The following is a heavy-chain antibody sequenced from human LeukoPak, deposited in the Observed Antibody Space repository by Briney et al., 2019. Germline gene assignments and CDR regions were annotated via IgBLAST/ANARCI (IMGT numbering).Heavy chain of an antibody. CDR2: ISAYNGNT. J-gene: IGHJ4*02. D-gene: IGHD3-3*01. CDR3: ATTTYYDFWSGYYSY. CDR1: GYTFTSYY. Sequence: ASVKVSCKASGYTFTSYYMHWVRQAPGQGLEWMGWISAYNGNTNYAQKPQGRVTMTTDTSTSTAYMELRSLRSDDTAVYYCATTTYYDFWSGYYSYWGQGTLVTVSS. V-gene: IGHV1-18*04.